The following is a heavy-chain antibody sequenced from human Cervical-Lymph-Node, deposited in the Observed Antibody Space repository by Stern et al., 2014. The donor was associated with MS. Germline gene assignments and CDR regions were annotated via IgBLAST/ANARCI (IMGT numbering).Heavy chain of an antibody. V-gene: IGHV1-18*01. CDR2: ISAYNGNT. CDR3: ARDFYDFWSGYYTPNYYYYGMDV. Sequence: QVQLVQSGAEVKKPGASVKVSCKASGYTFTSYGISWVRQAPGQGLEWMGWISAYNGNTNYAQKLQGRVTMTTDTSTSTAYMELRSLRSDDTAVYYCARDFYDFWSGYYTPNYYYYGMDVWGQGTTVTVSS. J-gene: IGHJ6*02. D-gene: IGHD3-3*01. CDR1: GYTFTSYG.